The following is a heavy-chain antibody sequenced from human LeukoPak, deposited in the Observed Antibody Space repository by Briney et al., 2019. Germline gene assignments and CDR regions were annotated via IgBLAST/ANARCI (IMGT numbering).Heavy chain of an antibody. V-gene: IGHV4-59*06. CDR2: IYYSGST. Sequence: SETLSLTCTVSGGSISSYYWSWIRQHPGKGLEWIGYIYYSGSTYYNPSLKSRVTISVDTSKNQFSLKLSSVTAADTAVYYCARAPPWDGMDVWGQGTTVTVSS. J-gene: IGHJ6*02. D-gene: IGHD3-16*01. CDR1: GGSISSYY. CDR3: ARAPPWDGMDV.